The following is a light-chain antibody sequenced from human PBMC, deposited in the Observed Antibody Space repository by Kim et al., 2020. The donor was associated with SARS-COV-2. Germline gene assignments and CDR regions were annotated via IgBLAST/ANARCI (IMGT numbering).Light chain of an antibody. CDR3: NSRDSSGNHVV. V-gene: IGLV3-19*01. J-gene: IGLJ2*01. Sequence: ALGQTVRITCPGDSLRSYYASWYQQKPGQAPVLVIYGKNNRPSGIPDRFSGSSSGNTASLTITGAQAEDEADYYCNSRDSSGNHVVFGGGTKLTVL. CDR1: SLRSYY. CDR2: GKN.